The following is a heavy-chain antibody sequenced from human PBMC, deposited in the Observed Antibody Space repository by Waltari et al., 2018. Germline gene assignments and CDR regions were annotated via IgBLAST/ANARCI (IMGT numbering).Heavy chain of an antibody. CDR2: ISNTGGTG. V-gene: IGHV3-48*03. D-gene: IGHD5-18*01. CDR3: VAGGWLQPCDH. CDR1: DITFTSFD. J-gene: IGHJ4*02. Sequence: VESGGGLVQPGGSLRLSCAASDITFTSFDMNWFRRAPGKGLVWVSYISNTGGTGVFSDAGKGRFTGSRDNTKNSLCLQMNSLVAEDTAVYYCVAGGWLQPCDHWGQGTLVIVSS.